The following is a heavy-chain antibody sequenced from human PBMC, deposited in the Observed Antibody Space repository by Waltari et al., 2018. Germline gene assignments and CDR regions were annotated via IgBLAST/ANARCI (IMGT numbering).Heavy chain of an antibody. CDR2: LYYSGGT. Sequence: QLQLQESGPGLVKPSETLSLTCSVSGGSITTSPYYWGWIRQPPAKALERIESLYYSGGTYYKPTLKSRITISGDTAKDQFSLNLSSMTVADTAIYFWASYISFTTRFDQWSQGILVSVSS. V-gene: IGHV4-39*07. J-gene: IGHJ4*02. CDR3: ASYISFTTRFDQ. CDR1: GGSITTSPYY. D-gene: IGHD3-9*01.